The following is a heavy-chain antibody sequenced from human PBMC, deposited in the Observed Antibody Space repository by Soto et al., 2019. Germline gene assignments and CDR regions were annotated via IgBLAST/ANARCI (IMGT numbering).Heavy chain of an antibody. CDR3: AKDRWATEWLRNYYYYYYMDV. Sequence: GGSLRLSCAASGFTFSSYAMSWVRQAPGKGLEWVSAISGSGGSTYYADSVKGRFTISRDNSKNTLYLQMNSLRAEDTAVYYCAKDRWATEWLRNYYYYYYMDVWGKGTTVTVSS. J-gene: IGHJ6*03. V-gene: IGHV3-23*01. CDR1: GFTFSSYA. D-gene: IGHD5-12*01. CDR2: ISGSGGST.